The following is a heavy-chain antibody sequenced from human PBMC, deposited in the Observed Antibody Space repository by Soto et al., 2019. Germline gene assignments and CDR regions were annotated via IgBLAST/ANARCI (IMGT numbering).Heavy chain of an antibody. J-gene: IGHJ5*02. V-gene: IGHV4-4*07. CDR1: LDSISNSY. CDR3: AKGRGFYSDNYFDP. CDR2: IYSSGNA. Sequence: QVQLLESGPGLVKPSETLSLTCSVSLDSISNSYWTWIRQPAGKGLEWIGHIYSSGNANYTPSLKSRVTMSLATSKTQSSLSLKSVTAADTAIYYCAKGRGFYSDNYFDPWGQGTQVTVSS. D-gene: IGHD3-22*01.